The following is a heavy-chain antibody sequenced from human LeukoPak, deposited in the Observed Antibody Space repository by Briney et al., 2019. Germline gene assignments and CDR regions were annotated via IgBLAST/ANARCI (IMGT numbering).Heavy chain of an antibody. J-gene: IGHJ4*02. CDR1: GFTFHDYA. V-gene: IGHV3-9*03. CDR3: AKGPTYSSSSLFDY. D-gene: IGHD6-6*01. CDR2: ISWNGGTI. Sequence: PGRSLRLSCAAFGFTFHDYAMHWVRQAPGKGLEWVSGISWNGGTIDYADSVKGRFTISRDNAKNSLYLQMNSLRPEDMALYYCAKGPTYSSSSLFDYWGQGILVAVSS.